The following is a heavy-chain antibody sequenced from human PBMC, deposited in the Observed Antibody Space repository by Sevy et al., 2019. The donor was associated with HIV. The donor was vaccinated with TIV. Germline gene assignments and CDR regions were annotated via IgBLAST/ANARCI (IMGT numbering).Heavy chain of an antibody. D-gene: IGHD3-10*01. CDR1: GFTFSSYG. V-gene: IGHV3-30*02. CDR3: AKDYSAGITFVRGAYRARGDYFDY. Sequence: GGSLRLSCAASGFTFSSYGMHWVRQAPGKGLEWVALIWFDGSNTYYADSVRGRFSISKDNSTNTLYLKMSGLKTEDTAVYYCAKDYSAGITFVRGAYRARGDYFDYWGQGTQVTVSS. CDR2: IWFDGSNT. J-gene: IGHJ4*02.